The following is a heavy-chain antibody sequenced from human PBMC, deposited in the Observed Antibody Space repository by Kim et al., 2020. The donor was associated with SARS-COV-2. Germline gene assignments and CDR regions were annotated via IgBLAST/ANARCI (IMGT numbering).Heavy chain of an antibody. J-gene: IGHJ4*02. CDR3: AKADSGGWTLFDH. D-gene: IGHD2-15*01. V-gene: IGHV3-33*03. Sequence: GGSLRLSCAVSGFTFSSYGMHWVRQAPGKGLEWVAVIWHDGSNKFYADSVKGRFTISRDKSKNTLYLQVNSLRADDTAVYFCAKADSGGWTLFDHWGRGTLVTVSS. CDR1: GFTFSSYG. CDR2: IWHDGSNK.